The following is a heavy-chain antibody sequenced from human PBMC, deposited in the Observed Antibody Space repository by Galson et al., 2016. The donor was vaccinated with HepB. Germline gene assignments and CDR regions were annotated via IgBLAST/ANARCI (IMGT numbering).Heavy chain of an antibody. CDR1: GFSLSTSGMG. CDR3: APGSVAAAGPGAFDI. D-gene: IGHD6-13*01. V-gene: IGHV2-5*02. J-gene: IGHJ4*02. Sequence: PALVKPTQTLTLTCSLSGFSLSTSGMGVGWIRQPPGKALEWLALIYWDDDKRYSPSLKSRLTITKDTSKNQVVLTMTNMDPVDTATYYCAPGSVAAAGPGAFDIWGQGTLVTVSS. CDR2: IYWDDDK.